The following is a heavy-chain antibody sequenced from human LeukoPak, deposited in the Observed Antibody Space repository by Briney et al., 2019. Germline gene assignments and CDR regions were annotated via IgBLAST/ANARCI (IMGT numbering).Heavy chain of an antibody. CDR1: GFTFSSYA. D-gene: IGHD3-22*01. CDR2: ISYDGSNK. J-gene: IGHJ4*02. V-gene: IGHV3-30-3*01. CDR3: ARDGITMIVVVNYFDY. Sequence: GGSLRLSCAASGFTFSSYAMHWVRQAPGKGLEWVAVISYDGSNKYYADSVKGRFTISRDNSKNTLYLQMNSLRAEDTAVYYCARDGITMIVVVNYFDYRGQGTLVTVSS.